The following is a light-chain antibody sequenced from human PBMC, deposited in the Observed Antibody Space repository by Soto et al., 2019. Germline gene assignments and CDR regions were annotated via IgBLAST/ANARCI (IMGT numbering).Light chain of an antibody. CDR1: QSVSSY. V-gene: IGKV3-11*01. J-gene: IGKJ5*01. CDR3: QQRSNWLLT. CDR2: DAS. Sequence: EIVLTQSPATLSLSPGERATPSCRASQSVSSYLAWYQQKPGQAPRLLIYDASNRATGIPARFSGSGSGTDFTLTISSLEPEDFAVYYCQQRSNWLLTFGQGTRLEIK.